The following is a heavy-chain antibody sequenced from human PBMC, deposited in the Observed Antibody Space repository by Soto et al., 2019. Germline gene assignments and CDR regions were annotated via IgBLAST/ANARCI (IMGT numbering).Heavy chain of an antibody. CDR2: IYSDGTST. J-gene: IGHJ3*01. CDR1: GFTFDYYW. Sequence: EVQLVESGGGLVQPGESLRLSCAASGFTFDYYWMHWVRQAPGKGLVWVSRIYSDGTSTTYAASVKGRFTISRDNAKNTLSLQMNSLRADDTAVYYCARGNRAAFDLWAQWTVVTVSS. V-gene: IGHV3-74*01. D-gene: IGHD1-1*01. CDR3: ARGNRAAFDL.